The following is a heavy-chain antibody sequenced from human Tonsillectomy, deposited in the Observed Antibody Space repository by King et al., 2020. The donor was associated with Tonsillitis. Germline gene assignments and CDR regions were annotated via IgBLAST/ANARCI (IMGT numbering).Heavy chain of an antibody. CDR2: IYYSGST. J-gene: IGHJ4*02. CDR3: ASRPLRFLEWLPKYYFDY. Sequence: QLQESGPGLVKPLETLSLTCTVSGGSISSSSYYWGWIRQPPGKGLEWIGSIYYSGSTYYNPSLKSRVTISVDTSKNQFSLKLSSVTAADTAVYYCASRPLRFLEWLPKYYFDYWGQGTLVTVSS. CDR1: GGSISSSSYY. D-gene: IGHD3-3*01. V-gene: IGHV4-39*01.